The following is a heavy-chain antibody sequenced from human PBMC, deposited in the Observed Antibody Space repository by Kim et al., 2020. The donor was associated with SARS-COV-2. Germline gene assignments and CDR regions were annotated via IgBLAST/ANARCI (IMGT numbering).Heavy chain of an antibody. J-gene: IGHJ4*02. CDR3: ARQITDSDY. V-gene: IGHV3-74*03. CDR2: INGDGSRS. CDR1: GSTFISYR. Sequence: GGSLRLSCAASGSTFISYRMSWVRQAPGKGLVWVARINGDGSRSEYADFVQGRFIVSRDNIRRMVYLEMSSLRVDDTAVYYCARQITDSDYWGQGTLVTVSS.